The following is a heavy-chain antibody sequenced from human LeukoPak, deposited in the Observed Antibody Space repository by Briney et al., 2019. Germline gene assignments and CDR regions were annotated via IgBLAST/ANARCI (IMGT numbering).Heavy chain of an antibody. V-gene: IGHV1-18*01. D-gene: IGHD6-13*01. CDR1: GYTFSTYR. CDR2: ISVYNGNT. J-gene: IGHJ4*02. Sequence: GASVKVSCTASGYTFSTYRIIWVRQAPGQGLEWMGWISVYNGNTNYAQKLQGRVTMTTDTSTSTAYMELRSLRSDDTALYYCARGSSGWSFDYWGQGTLVTVSS. CDR3: ARGSSGWSFDY.